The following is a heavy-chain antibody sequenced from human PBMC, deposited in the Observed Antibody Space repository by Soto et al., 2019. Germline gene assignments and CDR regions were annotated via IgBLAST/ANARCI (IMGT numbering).Heavy chain of an antibody. Sequence: QVQLVESGGGVVQPGRSLRLSCAASGFTFSSYGMHWVRQAPGKGLEWVAVIWYDGSNKYYADSVKGRFTISRDNSKNXPYLQMNSLRAEDTAVYYCARGPRQQLAPGGDDFQHWGQGTLVTVSS. V-gene: IGHV3-33*01. CDR1: GFTFSSYG. CDR2: IWYDGSNK. D-gene: IGHD6-13*01. J-gene: IGHJ1*01. CDR3: ARGPRQQLAPGGDDFQH.